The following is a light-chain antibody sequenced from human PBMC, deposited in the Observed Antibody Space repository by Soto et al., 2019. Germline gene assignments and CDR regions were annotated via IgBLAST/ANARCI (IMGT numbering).Light chain of an antibody. CDR3: SSSSSSSTQV. CDR1: SSDVGRYNF. CDR2: AVS. J-gene: IGLJ1*01. Sequence: QSALTQPASVSGSSGRSITISCTGTSSDVGRYNFVSWYQQHPGNAPKLLIYAVSDRPSGVSARFSGSKSGNTASLAISGLQAEDEAVYYCSSSSSSSTQVFGTGTKVTVL. V-gene: IGLV2-14*03.